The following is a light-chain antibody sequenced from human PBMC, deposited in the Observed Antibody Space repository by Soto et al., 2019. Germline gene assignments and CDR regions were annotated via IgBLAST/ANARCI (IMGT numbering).Light chain of an antibody. CDR1: QSVLYSSNNKNY. V-gene: IGKV4-1*01. J-gene: IGKJ1*01. Sequence: DIVMTQSPDSLAVSLGERATINCKSSQSVLYSSNNKNYLAWYQQKPGQPPKLLIYWASTRESGVPDRFSGSGSGTDFSLTISSLQAEDVAVYYCQQCYRAPLTFGQGTKVEIK. CDR3: QQCYRAPLT. CDR2: WAS.